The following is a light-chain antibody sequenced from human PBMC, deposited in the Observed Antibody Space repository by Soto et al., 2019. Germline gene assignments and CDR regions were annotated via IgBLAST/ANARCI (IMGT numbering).Light chain of an antibody. CDR3: QQYNSYPWT. Sequence: DIQMTQSPSTLSASAGDRVTITCRASQSISTWLAWYQQKPGKAPRILIYDASTLESGVPSRFSGSGSGTEFTLTISNLQPDDFATYYCQQYNSYPWTFGQGAKVDIK. V-gene: IGKV1-5*01. CDR2: DAS. CDR1: QSISTW. J-gene: IGKJ1*01.